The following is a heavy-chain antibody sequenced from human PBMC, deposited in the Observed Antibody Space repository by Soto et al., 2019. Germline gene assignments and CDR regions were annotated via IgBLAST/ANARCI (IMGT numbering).Heavy chain of an antibody. CDR2: IDPSDSQT. CDR3: ARQIYDSDTGPTFQYYFDY. CDR1: GCSFSGYW. V-gene: IGHV5-10-1*01. D-gene: IGHD3-22*01. J-gene: IGHJ4*02. Sequence: XESLNISCKGSGCSFSGYWITWVRQKPGKGLEWMGRIDPSDSQTYYSPSFRGHVTISATKSITTVFLQWSSLRASDTAMYYCARQIYDSDTGPTFQYYFDYWGQGTPVTVSS.